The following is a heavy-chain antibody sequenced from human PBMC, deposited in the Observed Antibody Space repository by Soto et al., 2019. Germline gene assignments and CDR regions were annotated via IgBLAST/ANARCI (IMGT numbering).Heavy chain of an antibody. CDR3: ARPREAGKYYYGVDV. D-gene: IGHD6-19*01. CDR2: IYPGDSDT. Sequence: EVQLVPAGAEVKKPGESLKISCKGSGYSFTSYLIGWVRQMPGKGLEWMGIIYPGDSDTRYSPSFQGQVTISADKSISTAYLQWSSLKASDTAMYYCARPREAGKYYYGVDVWGQGTTVTVSS. J-gene: IGHJ6*02. V-gene: IGHV5-51*01. CDR1: GYSFTSYL.